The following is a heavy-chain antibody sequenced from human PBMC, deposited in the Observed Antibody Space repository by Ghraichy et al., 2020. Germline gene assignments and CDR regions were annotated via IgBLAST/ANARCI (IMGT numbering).Heavy chain of an antibody. CDR1: GGSFSSSSYY. D-gene: IGHD3-3*02. CDR2: VYHSGNT. CDR3: VKHFSDYHKFYYMDV. V-gene: IGHV4-39*01. Sequence: SETLSLTCTVSGGSFSSSSYYWGWIRQPPGKGLEWVGSVYHSGNTYYNPSLKSRVAISVDTSRSQFSLKVESVTAADTAVYYCVKHFSDYHKFYYMDVWGNGTTVTVSS. J-gene: IGHJ6*03.